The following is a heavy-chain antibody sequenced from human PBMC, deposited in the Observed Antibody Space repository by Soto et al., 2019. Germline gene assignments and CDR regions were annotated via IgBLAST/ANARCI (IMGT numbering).Heavy chain of an antibody. CDR1: GGSISSSSYY. CDR3: ERTPVVDGTDY. Sequence: SETLSLTCTVSGGSISSSSYYWGWIRQPPGKGLEWIGSIYYSGSTYYNPSLKSRVTISVDTSKNQFSLKLSSVTAADTAVYYCERTPVVDGTDYWGQGTLVTVSS. D-gene: IGHD6-19*01. CDR2: IYYSGST. V-gene: IGHV4-39*01. J-gene: IGHJ4*02.